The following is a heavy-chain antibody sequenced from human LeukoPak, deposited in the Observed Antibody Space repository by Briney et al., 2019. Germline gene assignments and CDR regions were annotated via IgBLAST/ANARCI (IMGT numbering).Heavy chain of an antibody. D-gene: IGHD3-22*01. V-gene: IGHV3-9*01. J-gene: IGHJ6*02. CDR3: AKDLIEGFRSYYYYGMDV. CDR2: ISWNSGSI. CDR1: GFTFDDYA. Sequence: PGRSLRLSCAASGFTFDDYAMHWVRQAPGKGLEWVSGISWNSGSIGYADSVKGRFTISRDNSKNTLYLQMNSLRAEDTAVYYCAKDLIEGFRSYYYYGMDVWGQGTTVTVSS.